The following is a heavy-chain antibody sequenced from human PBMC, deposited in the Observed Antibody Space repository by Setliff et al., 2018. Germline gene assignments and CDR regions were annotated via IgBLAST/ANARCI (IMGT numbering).Heavy chain of an antibody. V-gene: IGHV4-39*01. D-gene: IGHD3-3*01. J-gene: IGHJ3*02. CDR3: ARHKAGITIFGVVINPDAFDI. CDR1: GGSISSGSYY. Sequence: SETLSLTCTVSGGSISSGSYYWGWIRQPPGKGLEWIGSIYHSGSTYYNPSLKSRVTISVDTSKNQFSLKLSSVTAADTAVYYCARHKAGITIFGVVINPDAFDIWGQGTMVTVSS. CDR2: IYHSGST.